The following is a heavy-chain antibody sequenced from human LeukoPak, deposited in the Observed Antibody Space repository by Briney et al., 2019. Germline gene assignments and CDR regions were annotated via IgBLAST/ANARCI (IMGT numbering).Heavy chain of an antibody. D-gene: IGHD6-6*01. V-gene: IGHV3-53*01. CDR2: IYSGGST. CDR1: GLTVSSKH. J-gene: IGHJ4*02. Sequence: GRSLRLSCAASGLTVSSKHMTWVRHVPGKGMEWVSAIYSGGSTDYADSVKGRFTISRDNSKNTVYLQMNRLRPADPAVYYRARCVAARPSYIDLWGQGSLVTVSS. CDR3: ARCVAARPSYIDL.